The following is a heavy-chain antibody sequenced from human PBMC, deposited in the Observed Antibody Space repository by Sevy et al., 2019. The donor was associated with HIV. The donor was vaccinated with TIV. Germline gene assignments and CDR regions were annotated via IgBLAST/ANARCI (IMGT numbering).Heavy chain of an antibody. V-gene: IGHV3-21*01. CDR1: GFTFSSYS. J-gene: IGHJ6*02. Sequence: GGSLRLSCAASGFTFSSYSMNWVRQAPGKGLEWVSSISSSSSYIYYEDSVKGRFTISRDNAKNSLYLQMNSLRAEDTAVYYCGRDSLSPYYYGSGSYYMYYYYYGMDVWGQGTTVTVSS. CDR2: ISSSSSYI. CDR3: GRDSLSPYYYGSGSYYMYYYYYGMDV. D-gene: IGHD3-10*01.